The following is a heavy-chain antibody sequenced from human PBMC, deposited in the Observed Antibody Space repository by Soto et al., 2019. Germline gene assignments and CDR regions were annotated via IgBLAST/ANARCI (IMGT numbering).Heavy chain of an antibody. CDR3: ARETGYSSGWSPSAEYFQH. CDR1: GDSVSSNSAA. D-gene: IGHD6-19*01. V-gene: IGHV6-1*01. CDR2: TYYRSKWYN. Sequence: QSQTLSLTCAISGDSVSSNSAAWNWIRQSPSRGLEWLGRTYYRSKWYNDYAVSVKSRITINPDTSKNQFSLQLNSVTPEDTAVYYCARETGYSSGWSPSAEYFQHWGQGTLVTVSS. J-gene: IGHJ1*01.